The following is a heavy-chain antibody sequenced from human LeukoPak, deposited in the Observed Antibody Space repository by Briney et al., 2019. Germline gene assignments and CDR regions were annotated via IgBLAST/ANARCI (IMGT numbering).Heavy chain of an antibody. Sequence: ASVKVSCKASGYTFTGYYMHWVRQAPGQGLEWMGWINPNSGGTNYAQKFQGRVTMTRDTSISAAYMELSRLRSDDTAVYYCARDTKDYDYVWGSYRFSMRFDPWGQGTLVTVSS. J-gene: IGHJ5*02. V-gene: IGHV1-2*02. D-gene: IGHD3-16*02. CDR2: INPNSGGT. CDR1: GYTFTGYY. CDR3: ARDTKDYDYVWGSYRFSMRFDP.